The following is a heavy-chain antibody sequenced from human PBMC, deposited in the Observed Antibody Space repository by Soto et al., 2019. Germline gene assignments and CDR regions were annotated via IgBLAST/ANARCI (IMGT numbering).Heavy chain of an antibody. CDR1: EVTFGEYA. D-gene: IGHD2-8*01. V-gene: IGHV3-49*03. J-gene: IGHJ5*02. CDR3: TRHHSGYCTNGVCYQGRMSNWFGP. CDR2: MRSKAYGGTT. Sequence: GGSVRLSCTASEVTFGEYAMSWFRQAPGKGLERVGFMRSKAYGGTTVYAESVKGRCTISRDDSKSIAYLQMNSLKTEDTAVYYCTRHHSGYCTNGVCYQGRMSNWFGPWGQGTLVTVSS.